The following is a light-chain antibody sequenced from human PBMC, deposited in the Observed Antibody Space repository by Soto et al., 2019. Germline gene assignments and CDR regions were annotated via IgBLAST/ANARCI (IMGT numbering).Light chain of an antibody. CDR3: QHYNGH. J-gene: IGKJ4*01. Sequence: DIPMTQSPSILSASVGDGVTITCRASQSIGKWLAWYQQKPGKAPKVLIYDASTLESGAPSRFSGGRSGTEFTLSISGLQPDDFATYYCQHYNGHFGGGTKVDIK. CDR1: QSIGKW. CDR2: DAS. V-gene: IGKV1-5*01.